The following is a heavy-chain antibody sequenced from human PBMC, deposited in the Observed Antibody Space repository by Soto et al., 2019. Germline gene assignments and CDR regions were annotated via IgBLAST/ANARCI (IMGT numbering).Heavy chain of an antibody. D-gene: IGHD2-21*02. CDR2: MYNTGST. CDR1: GGSISRYS. Sequence: PSETLSLPCTVSGGSISRYSWSWIRQPPGKGLEWIGYMYNTGSTIYNPSLKSRVTISVDTSKNQFSLKLNSVTAADTAVYYCARDLWGYCGADCYPLDVWGQGTTVTVS. V-gene: IGHV4-59*01. J-gene: IGHJ6*02. CDR3: ARDLWGYCGADCYPLDV.